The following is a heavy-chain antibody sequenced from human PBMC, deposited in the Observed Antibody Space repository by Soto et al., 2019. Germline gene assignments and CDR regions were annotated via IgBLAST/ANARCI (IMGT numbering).Heavy chain of an antibody. CDR3: ASDQSWHDLVCWFDP. Sequence: QVQLVQSGAEVKKPGASVKVSCKAIGYSFTSHYMHWVRQAPGQGLEWMGTIYPGGVNISYAQKFQGSLTMTKDTSTSTVYMELTSLTSEDTAVYYCASDQSWHDLVCWFDPWGQGPLVTVSS. J-gene: IGHJ5*02. V-gene: IGHV1-46*03. CDR1: GYSFTSHY. D-gene: IGHD1-1*01. CDR2: IYPGGVNI.